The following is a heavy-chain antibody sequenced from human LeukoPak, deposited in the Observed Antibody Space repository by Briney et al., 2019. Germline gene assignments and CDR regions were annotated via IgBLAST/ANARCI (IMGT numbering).Heavy chain of an antibody. CDR2: IKQDGSEK. V-gene: IGHV3-7*01. CDR3: VRGRGLDV. Sequence: PGGSLRLSCAASGFTFISYWMTGVRQAPGKGLEWVANIKQDGSEKYYVDSVKGRFTISRDNAKNSLYLEMNSLRVEDTAVYYCVRGRGLDVWGQGTTVCVSS. CDR1: GFTFISYW. J-gene: IGHJ6*02.